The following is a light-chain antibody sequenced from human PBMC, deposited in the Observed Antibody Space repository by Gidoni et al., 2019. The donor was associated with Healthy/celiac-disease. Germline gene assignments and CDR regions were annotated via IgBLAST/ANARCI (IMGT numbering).Light chain of an antibody. CDR3: QQRSNWPPGP. Sequence: EIALTQSPATLSLSPGERATLSCRASQSVSSYLAWYQQNPGQAPRLLIYDASNRATGIPARFSGSRSGADFTITISSLVPEDFAVYYCQQRSNWPPGPFGQXTRLEIK. CDR2: DAS. V-gene: IGKV3-11*01. CDR1: QSVSSY. J-gene: IGKJ5*01.